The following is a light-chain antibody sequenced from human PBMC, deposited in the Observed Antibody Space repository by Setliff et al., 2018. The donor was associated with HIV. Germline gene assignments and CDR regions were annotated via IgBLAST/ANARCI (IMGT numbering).Light chain of an antibody. CDR3: SSYTSSGTLV. CDR2: DVS. CDR1: RSDIGAYNY. J-gene: IGLJ1*01. V-gene: IGLV2-14*01. Sequence: QSALAQPASVSGSPGQSITISCTGTRSDIGAYNYVSWYQQHPGTAPKLMIYDVSSRPSGVSNRFSGSKSGNTASLTISGLQAEDEADYYCSSYTSSGTLVFGTGTKVTVL.